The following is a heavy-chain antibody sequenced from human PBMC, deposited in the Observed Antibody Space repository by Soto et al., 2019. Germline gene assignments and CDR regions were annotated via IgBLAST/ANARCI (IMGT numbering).Heavy chain of an antibody. CDR3: AKDAVARSLIWGSYRYRLSYYFDY. D-gene: IGHD3-16*02. J-gene: IGHJ4*02. CDR1: GFTFSSYA. V-gene: IGHV3-23*01. CDR2: ISGSGGST. Sequence: EVQLLESGGGLVQPGGSLRLSCAASGFTFSSYAMSWVRQAPGKGLEWVSAISGSGGSTYYADSVKGRFTISRDNSKNTRYLQMNSLRAEDTAVYYCAKDAVARSLIWGSYRYRLSYYFDYWGQGTLVTVSS.